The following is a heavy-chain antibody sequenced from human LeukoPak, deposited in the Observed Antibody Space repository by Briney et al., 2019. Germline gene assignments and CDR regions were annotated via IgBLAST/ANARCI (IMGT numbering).Heavy chain of an antibody. CDR1: GGSISSYY. CDR3: ARDYEGTSSPVWYYYYYGMDV. V-gene: IGHV4-4*07. CDR2: IYTSGST. D-gene: IGHD2-2*01. Sequence: SETLSLTCTVSGGSISSYYWSWIRQPAGKGLEWIGRIYTSGSTNYNPSLKSRVTMSVDTSKNQFSLRLSSVTAADTAVYYCARDYEGTSSPVWYYYYYGMDVWAKGPRSPSP. J-gene: IGHJ6*02.